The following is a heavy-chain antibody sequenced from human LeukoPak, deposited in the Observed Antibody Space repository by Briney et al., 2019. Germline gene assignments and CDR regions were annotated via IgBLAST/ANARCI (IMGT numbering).Heavy chain of an antibody. J-gene: IGHJ5*01. D-gene: IGHD2-2*01. CDR2: ISTSGDGT. CDR1: GGFAFNSFV. Sequence: GGSLRLSCAASGGFAFNSFVLSWVRQAPGKGLEWVSVISTSGDGTYYANSVKGRFTISRDNSKNTLYLQMNSLRAEDTAVYYCANTRGNTVPYNWFDSWGQGTLVTVSS. V-gene: IGHV3-23*01. CDR3: ANTRGNTVPYNWFDS.